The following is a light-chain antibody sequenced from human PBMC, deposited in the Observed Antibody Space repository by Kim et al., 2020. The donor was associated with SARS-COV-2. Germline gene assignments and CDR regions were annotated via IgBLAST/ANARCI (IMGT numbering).Light chain of an antibody. CDR2: GAS. CDR1: QTVNNY. J-gene: IGKJ4*01. V-gene: IGKV3-20*01. Sequence: PGERATLTCRASQTVNNYLAWYQQKPGQAPGLVIYGASSRATGIPERFSGSGSGTDFTLTISRLEPEDFAVFYCQPYAGSPLSATFGGGTKVDIK. CDR3: QPYAGSPLSAT.